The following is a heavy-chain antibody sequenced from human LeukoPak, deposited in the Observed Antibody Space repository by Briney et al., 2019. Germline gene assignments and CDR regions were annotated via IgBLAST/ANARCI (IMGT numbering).Heavy chain of an antibody. V-gene: IGHV3-23*01. D-gene: IGHD3-22*01. J-gene: IGHJ4*02. CDR3: AKGSYYYDSSGYYYPLYFDY. Sequence: GGSLRLSCAASGFTFSSYAMSWVRQAPGKGLEWVSAISGSGGSTYYADSVKGRFTISRDNPKNTLYLQMNSLRAEDTAVYYCAKGSYYYDSSGYYYPLYFDYWGQGTLVTVSS. CDR1: GFTFSSYA. CDR2: ISGSGGST.